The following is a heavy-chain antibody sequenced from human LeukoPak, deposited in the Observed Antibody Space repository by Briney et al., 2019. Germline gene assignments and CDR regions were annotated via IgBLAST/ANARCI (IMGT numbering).Heavy chain of an antibody. CDR3: TKGNNTISYNFDY. CDR2: INSGGST. J-gene: IGHJ4*02. V-gene: IGHV3-23*01. D-gene: IGHD2-2*01. Sequence: GVSLRLSCAASGFTFSTYAMSWVRQAPGKGLEWVSAINSGGSTYYADSLKGRFTISRDNNKNSLYLQMNSLGVEDTAFYYCTKGNNTISYNFDYWGLGTLVTVSS. CDR1: GFTFSTYA.